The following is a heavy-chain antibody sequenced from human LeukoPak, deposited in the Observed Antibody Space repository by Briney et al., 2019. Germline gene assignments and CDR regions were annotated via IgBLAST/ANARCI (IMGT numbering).Heavy chain of an antibody. D-gene: IGHD3-22*01. CDR2: IYYSGST. Sequence: TSETLSLTCSVSGGSISNYYWIWIRQPPGMGLEWIGNIYYSGSTNYNPSLKSRVTISVDTSKNQLPLKLSSVTAADTAVYYCARRASTGYYSDWGQGTLVTVSS. V-gene: IGHV4-59*08. J-gene: IGHJ4*02. CDR1: GGSISNYY. CDR3: ARRASTGYYSD.